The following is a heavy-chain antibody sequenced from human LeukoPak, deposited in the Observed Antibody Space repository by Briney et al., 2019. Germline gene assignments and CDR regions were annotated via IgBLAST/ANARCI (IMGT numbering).Heavy chain of an antibody. CDR3: AKLDHMITFGGVIASYFDY. V-gene: IGHV3-21*04. CDR2: ISSSSSY. D-gene: IGHD3-16*02. CDR1: GFTFSSYS. J-gene: IGHJ4*02. Sequence: GGSLRLSCAASGFTFSSYSMNWVRQAPGKGLEWVSFISSSSSYKYADSVKGRFTISRDNVKNSLYLQMNSLRAEDTAVYYCAKLDHMITFGGVIASYFDYWGQGTLVTVSS.